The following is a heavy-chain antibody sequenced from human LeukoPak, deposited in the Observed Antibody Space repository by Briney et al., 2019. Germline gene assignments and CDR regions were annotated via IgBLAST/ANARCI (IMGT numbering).Heavy chain of an antibody. Sequence: YPSGTLSLTCTASGVSISSYYWSWFRQPAGKGLEWFGGIYTRGSTNYNPSLKSRVPMSVDTSKNQFSLKLSSVTAADTAVYYCARSEEDRYYYGMDVWGQGTTVTVSS. D-gene: IGHD2-15*01. CDR3: ARSEEDRYYYGMDV. J-gene: IGHJ6*02. CDR1: GVSISSYY. V-gene: IGHV4-4*07. CDR2: IYTRGST.